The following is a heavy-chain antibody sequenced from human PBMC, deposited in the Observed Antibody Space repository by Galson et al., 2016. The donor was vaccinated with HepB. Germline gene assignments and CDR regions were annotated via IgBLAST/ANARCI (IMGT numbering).Heavy chain of an antibody. Sequence: SLRLSCAASGFTFSNYAMSWVRQAPGKGPEWVSAISGVSDRTYYAGSMKDRFIISRDDSRNMLFLQLNSLRAEDTAIYSCAKESHYSNVRQYYLENWGLGTLVTVSS. V-gene: IGHV3-23*01. CDR1: GFTFSNYA. D-gene: IGHD4-11*01. CDR3: AKESHYSNVRQYYLEN. CDR2: ISGVSDRT. J-gene: IGHJ4*01.